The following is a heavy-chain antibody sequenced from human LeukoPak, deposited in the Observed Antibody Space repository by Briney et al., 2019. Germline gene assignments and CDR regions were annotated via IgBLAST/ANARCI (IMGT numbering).Heavy chain of an antibody. CDR2: IYDSGST. D-gene: IGHD5-18*01. Sequence: SETLSLTCSVSGGFSSSYYWHWIRQPPGKGLEWIGDIYDSGSTNYNPSLKSRVTISVDTSKNQFSLKLSSVTVADTAVYYCARRYTYGSLGFDYWGQGTLVTVSS. CDR1: GGFSSSYY. CDR3: ARRYTYGSLGFDY. V-gene: IGHV4-59*01. J-gene: IGHJ4*02.